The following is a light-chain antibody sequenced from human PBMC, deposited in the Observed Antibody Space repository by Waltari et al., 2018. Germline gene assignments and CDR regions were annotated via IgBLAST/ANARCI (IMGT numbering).Light chain of an antibody. CDR1: SSDVGGYNY. Sequence: QSALTQPASVSGSPGQSITISCTGTSSDVGGYNYVSWYQQHPGKAPKLMIYEVSNRPPGVSNRFYGSKSGNTASLTISGLQAEDEADYYCSSYTSSSTVVFGGGTKLTVL. V-gene: IGLV2-14*01. J-gene: IGLJ2*01. CDR2: EVS. CDR3: SSYTSSSTVV.